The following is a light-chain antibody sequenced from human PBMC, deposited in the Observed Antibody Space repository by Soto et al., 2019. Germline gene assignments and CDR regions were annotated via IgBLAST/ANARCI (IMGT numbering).Light chain of an antibody. J-gene: IGKJ3*01. CDR3: HQANSFPFT. V-gene: IGKV1-12*02. CDR2: AAS. CDR1: QVINNW. Sequence: DIQMTQSPSSVSASVGDRVTITCRASQVINNWLAGYQQKPGKAPNLLIYAASTLQSGAPSRFSGSGSGTDFTLTFSSMQPEDFATYYCHQANSFPFTFGPGTKVDIK.